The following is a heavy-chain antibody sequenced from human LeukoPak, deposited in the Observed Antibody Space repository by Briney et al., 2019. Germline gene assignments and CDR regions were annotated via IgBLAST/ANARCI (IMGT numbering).Heavy chain of an antibody. CDR2: INPNSGGT. CDR3: ARELRISGWYPSLDY. CDR1: GYTFTGYY. V-gene: IGHV1-2*04. Sequence: ASVKVSCKASGYTFTGYYMHWVRQAPGQGLEWMGWINPNSGGTNYAQRFQGWVTMTRDTSISTAYMELSRLRSDDTAVYYCARELRISGWYPSLDYWGQGTLVTVSS. D-gene: IGHD6-19*01. J-gene: IGHJ4*02.